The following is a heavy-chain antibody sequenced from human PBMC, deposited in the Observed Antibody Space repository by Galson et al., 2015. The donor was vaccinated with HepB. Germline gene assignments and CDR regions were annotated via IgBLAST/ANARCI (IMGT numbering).Heavy chain of an antibody. Sequence: SETLSLTCAVSGGSIRNSNWWTWVRQSPGKGLEWIGEIYQSGDSNYNPSLKSRVTMSVDKSKNQFSLKLTSVTAADTAMYYCARAQYCSSTTCYSANYYFDYWGQGTLVTVSS. D-gene: IGHD2-2*02. V-gene: IGHV4-4*02. CDR2: IYQSGDS. CDR3: ARAQYCSSTTCYSANYYFDY. J-gene: IGHJ4*02. CDR1: GGSIRNSNW.